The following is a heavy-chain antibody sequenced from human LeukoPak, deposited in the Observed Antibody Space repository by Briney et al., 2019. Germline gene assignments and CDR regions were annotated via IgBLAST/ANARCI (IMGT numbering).Heavy chain of an antibody. V-gene: IGHV3-7*03. CDR3: AKGHSGSYSNDAFDI. D-gene: IGHD1-26*01. J-gene: IGHJ3*02. CDR1: GFTFSSYW. Sequence: GGSLRLSCAASGFTFSSYWMSRVRQAPGKGLEWVANIKQDGSEKYYVDSVKGRFTISRDNAKNSLYLQMNSLRAEDMALYYCAKGHSGSYSNDAFDIWGQGTMVTVSS. CDR2: IKQDGSEK.